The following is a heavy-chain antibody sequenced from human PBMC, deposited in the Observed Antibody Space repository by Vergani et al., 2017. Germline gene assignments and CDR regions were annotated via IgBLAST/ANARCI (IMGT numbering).Heavy chain of an antibody. D-gene: IGHD3-3*01. CDR3: AREITIFGVVDY. V-gene: IGHV4-31*03. CDR2: IYYSGST. J-gene: IGHJ4*02. Sequence: QVQLQESGPGLVKPSQTLSLTCTVSGGSISSGGYYWSWIRQHPGKGLEWIGYIYYSGSTYYNPSLKSRVTISVDTSKNQSSLKLSSVTAADTAVYYCAREITIFGVVDYWGQGTLVTVSS. CDR1: GGSISSGGYY.